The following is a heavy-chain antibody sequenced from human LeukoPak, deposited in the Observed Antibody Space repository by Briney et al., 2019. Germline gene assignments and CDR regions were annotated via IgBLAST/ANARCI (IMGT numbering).Heavy chain of an antibody. V-gene: IGHV3-7*01. Sequence: GGSLRLSCAASGFTFSSYWMSWVRQAPGKGLEWVANIKQDGSEKYYVDSVKGRFTISRDNAKNSLYLQMNSLRDEDTAVYYCARDRLTYYYDSSGYYLGGEFDYWGQGTLVTVSS. CDR3: ARDRLTYYYDSSGYYLGGEFDY. D-gene: IGHD3-22*01. J-gene: IGHJ4*02. CDR1: GFTFSSYW. CDR2: IKQDGSEK.